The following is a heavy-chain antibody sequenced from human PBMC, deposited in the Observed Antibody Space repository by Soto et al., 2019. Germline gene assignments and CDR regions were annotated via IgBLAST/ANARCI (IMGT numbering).Heavy chain of an antibody. CDR2: ISGSGGGT. Sequence: GGSLRLSCAASGFTFSDYAMNWVRQAPGKGLEWFSSISGSGGGTYYADSVKGWFTISRDNSKDTLYLQMTSLRAEDTAVYYCAKNTVLDVWGQGTTVTVSS. CDR1: GFTFSDYA. V-gene: IGHV3-23*01. J-gene: IGHJ6*02. D-gene: IGHD2-2*02. CDR3: AKNTVLDV.